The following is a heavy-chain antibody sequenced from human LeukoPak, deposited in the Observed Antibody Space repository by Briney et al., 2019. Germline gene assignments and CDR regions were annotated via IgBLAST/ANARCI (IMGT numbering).Heavy chain of an antibody. J-gene: IGHJ2*01. V-gene: IGHV6-1*01. CDR1: GDSVSSNSAA. D-gene: IGHD2-2*01. CDR2: TYYRSKSYN. Sequence: SQTLSLTCALSGDSVSSNSAAWNWLRQSPSRGLEWLRRTYYRSKSYNDYAVSVKSRITINPDTSKTQFSVQLNSVTPEDTAVYYCARDLRGFLVPAATQPYWYFDLWGRGTLVTVSS. CDR3: ARDLRGFLVPAATQPYWYFDL.